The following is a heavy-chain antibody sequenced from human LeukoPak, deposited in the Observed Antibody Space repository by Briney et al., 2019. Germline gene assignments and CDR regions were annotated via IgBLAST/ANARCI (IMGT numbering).Heavy chain of an antibody. CDR2: IIPILGIA. V-gene: IGHV1-69*04. J-gene: IGHJ5*01. Sequence: SVKVSCKASGGTFSSYAISWVRQAPGQGLEWMGRIIPILGIANYAQKFQGRVTITADKSTSTAYMELSSLRSEDTALYYCAGGSGEGSGTYSASFVSWGQGTLVTVSA. CDR3: AGGSGEGSGTYSASFVS. CDR1: GGTFSSYA. D-gene: IGHD3-10*01.